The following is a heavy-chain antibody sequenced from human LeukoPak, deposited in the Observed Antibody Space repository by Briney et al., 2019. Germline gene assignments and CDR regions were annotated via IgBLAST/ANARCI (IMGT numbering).Heavy chain of an antibody. CDR1: GGSISSSSYY. CDR3: ARDYGGRGYSYGFGAFDI. D-gene: IGHD5-18*01. CDR2: IYYSGST. V-gene: IGHV4-39*07. J-gene: IGHJ3*02. Sequence: SETLSLTCTVSGGSISSSSYYWGWIRQPPGKGLEWIGSIYYSGSTYYNPSLKSRVTISVDTSKNQFSLKLSSVTAADTAVYYCARDYGGRGYSYGFGAFDIWGQGTMVTVSS.